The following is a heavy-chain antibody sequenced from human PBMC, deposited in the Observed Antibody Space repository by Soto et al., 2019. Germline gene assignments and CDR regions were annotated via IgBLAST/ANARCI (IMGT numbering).Heavy chain of an antibody. CDR3: AGDEGAQFDWYFDL. Sequence: QVQLQESGPGLVKPSQTLSLTCSVSGDSISSGGYYWNWIRQRPGKGREWIGYTSYSGSTYYTTSVNCRATISVATTKNQFSLKLSSVTAADTAVYYCAGDEGAQFDWYFDLWGRGTLVTVSS. V-gene: IGHV4-31*03. J-gene: IGHJ2*01. CDR1: GDSISSGGYY. CDR2: TSYSGST.